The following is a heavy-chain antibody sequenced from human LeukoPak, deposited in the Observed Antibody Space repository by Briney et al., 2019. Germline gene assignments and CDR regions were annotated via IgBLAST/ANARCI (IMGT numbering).Heavy chain of an antibody. CDR1: GETVSSNSAA. V-gene: IGHV6-1*01. Sequence: PSQTLSLTCDISGETVSSNSAAWNWIRQSPSRALELLGRTYYRSKWYYDYAVSVKSRITISPDTSKNQFSLQLNSVTADDTAVYYCARGFALDFWGQGTMVTVSS. J-gene: IGHJ3*01. CDR2: TYYRSKWYY. CDR3: ARGFALDF.